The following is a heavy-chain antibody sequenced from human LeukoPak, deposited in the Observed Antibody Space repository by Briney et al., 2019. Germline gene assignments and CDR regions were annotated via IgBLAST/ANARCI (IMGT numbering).Heavy chain of an antibody. V-gene: IGHV1-18*01. J-gene: IGHJ6*02. Sequence: ASVKVSCKASGYTFTSYGISWVRQAPGQGLEWMGWISAYNGNTNYAQKLQGRVTMTTDTSTSTAYMELRSLRSDDTAVYYCARINYVWGSSIDYYYGMDVWGQGTTVTVSS. CDR1: GYTFTSYG. CDR3: ARINYVWGSSIDYYYGMDV. CDR2: ISAYNGNT. D-gene: IGHD3-16*01.